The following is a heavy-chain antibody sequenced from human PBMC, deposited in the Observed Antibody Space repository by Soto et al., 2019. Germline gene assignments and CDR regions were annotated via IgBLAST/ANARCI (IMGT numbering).Heavy chain of an antibody. CDR1: GFTFTSYT. Sequence: QVQLVESGGGVVQPGGSLRLSCATSGFTFTSYTMHWVRQAPGKGLEWVATFWYDASGQKYADSVKGRFTISRNPSTSTLYLHMDSLRPEDTALYSCAFGSWNQYYFDYWGQEILVTVSS. CDR2: FWYDASGQ. D-gene: IGHD6-13*01. J-gene: IGHJ4*02. V-gene: IGHV3-33*01. CDR3: AFGSWNQYYFDY.